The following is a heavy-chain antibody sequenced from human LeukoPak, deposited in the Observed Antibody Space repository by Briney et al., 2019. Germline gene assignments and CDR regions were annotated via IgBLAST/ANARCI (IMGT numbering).Heavy chain of an antibody. CDR2: LSYDRSLK. V-gene: IGHV3-30*18. CDR3: AKKFSYGSGAGDALDI. CDR1: GFTFNGIG. J-gene: IGHJ3*02. D-gene: IGHD3-10*01. Sequence: GRSLRLSCAASGFTFNGIGMHWVRQAPGKGREWVAVLSYDRSLKHYLDSVKGRFTISRDNSKNTVVLQMDSLRVEDTAIYYCAKKFSYGSGAGDALDIWGHGTLVTVSS.